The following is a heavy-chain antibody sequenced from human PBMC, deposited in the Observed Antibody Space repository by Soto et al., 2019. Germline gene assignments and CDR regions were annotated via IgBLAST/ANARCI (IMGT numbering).Heavy chain of an antibody. Sequence: GPSVKVSCKASGYTFTSYYMRWVRQAPGQGLEWMGIINPSGGSTSYAQKFQGRVTMTRDTSTSTVYMELSSLRSEDTAVYYCAREVAITMVRYYYGMDVWGQGTTVTVSS. CDR3: AREVAITMVRYYYGMDV. V-gene: IGHV1-46*01. CDR2: INPSGGST. D-gene: IGHD3-10*01. J-gene: IGHJ6*02. CDR1: GYTFTSYY.